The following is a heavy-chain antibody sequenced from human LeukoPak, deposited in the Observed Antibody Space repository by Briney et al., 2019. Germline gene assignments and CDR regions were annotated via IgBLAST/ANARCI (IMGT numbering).Heavy chain of an antibody. Sequence: GGSLRLSCAAAGFTFRSYWMHWVRQAPGKGLVWVSRINRDGSSTNYADSVKGRFTISRDNSKNTLHLQMNSLGAEDTAVFYCAKGAMPYYDGSGYNYFDYWGQGTPVTVSS. V-gene: IGHV3-74*01. J-gene: IGHJ4*02. CDR2: INRDGSST. CDR1: GFTFRSYW. D-gene: IGHD3-22*01. CDR3: AKGAMPYYDGSGYNYFDY.